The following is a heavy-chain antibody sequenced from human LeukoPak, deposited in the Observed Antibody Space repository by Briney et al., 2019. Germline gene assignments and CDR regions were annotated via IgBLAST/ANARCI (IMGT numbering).Heavy chain of an antibody. V-gene: IGHV3-23*01. CDR2: ISPNGVIT. D-gene: IGHD2-8*02. CDR3: GILPPGY. J-gene: IGHJ4*02. Sequence: GGTLRLSCVASGFTFSRHGMNWVRQAPGKGLEWVSGISPNGVITYYADSVKGRFTISRDNAKNTLYLQMNSLRAEDTAVCYCGILPPGYWGQGTLVTVSS. CDR1: GFTFSRHG.